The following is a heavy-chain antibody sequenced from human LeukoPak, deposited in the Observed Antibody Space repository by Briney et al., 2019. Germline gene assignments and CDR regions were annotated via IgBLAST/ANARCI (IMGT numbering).Heavy chain of an antibody. CDR3: AREGYTGVGWFDP. Sequence: SETLSLTCTVSGGSISSYYWSWIRQPPGKGLEWIGYIYYSGSTNYNPSLKSRVTISVDTSKNQFSLKLSSVTAADTAVYHCAREGYTGVGWFDPWGQGTLVTVSS. CDR2: IYYSGST. CDR1: GGSISSYY. D-gene: IGHD3-16*02. V-gene: IGHV4-59*01. J-gene: IGHJ5*02.